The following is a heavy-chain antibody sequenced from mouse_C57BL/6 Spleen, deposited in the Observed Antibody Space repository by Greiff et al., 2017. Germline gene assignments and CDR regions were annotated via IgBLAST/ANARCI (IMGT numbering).Heavy chain of an antibody. V-gene: IGHV1-9*01. CDR3: AKGPDFDV. D-gene: IGHD3-3*01. Sequence: QVQLQQSGAELMKPGASVKLSCKATGYTFTGYWIEWVKQRPGHGLEWIGEILPGSGYTNYNEKFKGKATFTADTSSNTAYMQLSCLTAEDSAIDCGAKGPDFDVWGKGTTVTVSS. CDR2: ILPGSGYT. CDR1: GYTFTGYW. J-gene: IGHJ1*03.